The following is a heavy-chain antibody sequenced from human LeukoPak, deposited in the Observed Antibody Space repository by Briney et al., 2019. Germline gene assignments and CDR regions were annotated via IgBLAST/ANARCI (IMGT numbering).Heavy chain of an antibody. Sequence: ASVKVSCKASGYTFANYDINWVRQATGQGLEWMGWMNPNSGNTGYAQKFQGRVTMTRNTSISTAYMELNSLRSEDTAVYYCARGKKYAASAVYWFDPWGQGTLVTVSS. CDR2: MNPNSGNT. V-gene: IGHV1-8*01. J-gene: IGHJ5*02. CDR3: ARGKKYAASAVYWFDP. D-gene: IGHD3-16*01. CDR1: GYTFANYD.